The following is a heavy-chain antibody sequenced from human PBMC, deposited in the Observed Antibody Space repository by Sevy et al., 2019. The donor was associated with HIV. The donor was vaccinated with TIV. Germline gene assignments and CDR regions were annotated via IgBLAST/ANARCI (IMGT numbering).Heavy chain of an antibody. D-gene: IGHD3-3*01. Sequence: ASVKVSCKASGGTFSSYAISWVRQAPGQGLEWMGGIIPIFGTANYAQKFQGRVTITADESTSTAYMELSSLRSEDTAVYYCARDKANYDFWSGYYPLGEYYYYGIDVWGQGTTVTVSS. CDR2: IIPIFGTA. CDR1: GGTFSSYA. J-gene: IGHJ6*02. V-gene: IGHV1-69*13. CDR3: ARDKANYDFWSGYYPLGEYYYYGIDV.